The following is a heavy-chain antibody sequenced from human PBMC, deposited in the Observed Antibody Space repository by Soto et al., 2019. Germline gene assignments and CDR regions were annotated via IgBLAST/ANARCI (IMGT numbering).Heavy chain of an antibody. CDR1: GYTFTGYA. D-gene: IGHD2-15*01. J-gene: IGHJ5*01. V-gene: IGHV1-3*01. Sequence: ASVKFSCKASGYTFTGYAMHLVRHAPGQRLEWMGWINAGNSDTTYSQKFQGRVTITSDTSASTSYMELTSLRSEDTAVYYCARDYGMVVVDPDSRAQRTLVPVSS. CDR2: INAGNSDT. CDR3: ARDYGMVVVDPDS.